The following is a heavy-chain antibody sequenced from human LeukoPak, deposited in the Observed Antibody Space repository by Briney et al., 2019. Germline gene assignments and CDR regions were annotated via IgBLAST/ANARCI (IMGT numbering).Heavy chain of an antibody. V-gene: IGHV4-59*01. J-gene: IGHJ4*02. Sequence: PSETLSLTCTVSGGSISSYYWSWIRQPPGKGLEWIGYIYYSGSTNYNPSLKSRVTVSVDTSKNQFSLKLSSVTAADTAVYYCARGGRWTKVCYFDYWGQGTLVTVSS. D-gene: IGHD4-23*01. CDR3: ARGGRWTKVCYFDY. CDR2: IYYSGST. CDR1: GGSISSYY.